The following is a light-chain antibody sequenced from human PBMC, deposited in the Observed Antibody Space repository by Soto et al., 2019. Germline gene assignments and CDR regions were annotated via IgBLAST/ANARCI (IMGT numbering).Light chain of an antibody. Sequence: EIVLTQSPDTLSLSPGERATLSCRASQSVRSSLAWYQQKPGQAPRILIYDASNRATGIPARFSGSGSGTDFTLTISSLEPEDFAVYYGQQRSNWPPEVTFGPGTKVYIK. CDR2: DAS. CDR1: QSVRSS. J-gene: IGKJ3*01. CDR3: QQRSNWPPEVT. V-gene: IGKV3-11*01.